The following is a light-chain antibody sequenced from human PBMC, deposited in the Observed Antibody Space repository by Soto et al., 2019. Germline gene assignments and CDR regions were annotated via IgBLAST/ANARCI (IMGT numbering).Light chain of an antibody. CDR2: DAS. Sequence: EIVLTQSPATLSLSPGERATLSCRASQGVSSYLAWYQQKPGQAPRLLIYDASNMATGIPARFSGSGSGTDFTLTISSLEPEDFAVYYCQHRSNWPSFGPGTKVDIK. CDR3: QHRSNWPS. CDR1: QGVSSY. V-gene: IGKV3-11*01. J-gene: IGKJ3*01.